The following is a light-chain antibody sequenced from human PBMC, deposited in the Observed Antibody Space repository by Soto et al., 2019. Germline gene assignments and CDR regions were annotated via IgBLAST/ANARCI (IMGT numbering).Light chain of an antibody. V-gene: IGLV1-47*01. CDR3: AAWDDNLSGLYV. CDR1: ASTIGRNY. J-gene: IGLJ1*01. CDR2: RNS. Sequence: QSVLTQSPSASGTPGQRVTISCSGSASTIGRNYVYWYQQLPGTAPKLLIYRNSQRPSGVPDRFSGSKSGTSASLAISGLRSEDEADYYCAAWDDNLSGLYVFGAWTKLTV.